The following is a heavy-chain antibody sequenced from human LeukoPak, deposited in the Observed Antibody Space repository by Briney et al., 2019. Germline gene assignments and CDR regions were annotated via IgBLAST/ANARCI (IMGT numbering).Heavy chain of an antibody. D-gene: IGHD5-18*01. CDR3: ANGGLWLPTRSD. V-gene: IGHV3-23*01. CDR2: ISGSGGST. J-gene: IGHJ4*02. CDR1: GFTFSSSA. Sequence: PGGSLRLSCTVSGFTFSSSAMSWVRQAPGKGLEWVSCISGSGGSTYHADSVKGRFTISRDNSKNTLYLQMNSLRVEDTAVYYCANGGLWLPTRSDWGQGTLVTVSS.